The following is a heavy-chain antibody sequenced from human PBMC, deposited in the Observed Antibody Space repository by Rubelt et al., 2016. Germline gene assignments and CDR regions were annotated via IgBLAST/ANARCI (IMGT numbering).Heavy chain of an antibody. CDR1: GYTFTSYG. D-gene: IGHD3-10*01. CDR2: ISAYNCNT. V-gene: IGHV1-18*01. CDR3: ARDPLPVRGVIMTPTH. Sequence: QVQLVQSGAEVKKPGASAKVSCKASGYTFTSYGISWVRQAPGQGLEWMGWISAYNCNTNYAQKTKGRVTMTTDTSTSTAYMELRSLRSDDTAVYYCARDPLPVRGVIMTPTHWGQGTLVTVSS. J-gene: IGHJ4*02.